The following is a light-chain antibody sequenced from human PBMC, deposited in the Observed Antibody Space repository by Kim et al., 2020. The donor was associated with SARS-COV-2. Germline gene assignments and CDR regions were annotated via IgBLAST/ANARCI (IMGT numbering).Light chain of an antibody. CDR1: SSDVGGYNY. V-gene: IGLV2-14*03. J-gene: IGLJ1*01. Sequence: GQSLTISCTGTSSDVGGYNYVSWYQQHPGKAPKLMIYDVSNRPSGVSNRFSGSKSGNTASLTISGLQAEDEADYYCSSYTSSSTLVFGTGTKVIVL. CDR3: SSYTSSSTLV. CDR2: DVS.